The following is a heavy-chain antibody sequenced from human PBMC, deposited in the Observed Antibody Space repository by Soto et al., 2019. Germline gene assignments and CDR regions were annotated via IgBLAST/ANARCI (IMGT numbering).Heavy chain of an antibody. CDR3: ARNLAVPAARYYYYVMSF. Sequence: SETLSLTCTVSGGSISSYYWSWIRQPPGKGLELIGYIYYSGSTNYNPSLKSRVTISVDTSKNQFSLKLSSVTAADTAVYSCARNLAVPAARYYYYVMSFWAQGPTVTVSS. CDR1: GGSISSYY. D-gene: IGHD2-2*01. V-gene: IGHV4-59*01. CDR2: IYYSGST. J-gene: IGHJ6*02.